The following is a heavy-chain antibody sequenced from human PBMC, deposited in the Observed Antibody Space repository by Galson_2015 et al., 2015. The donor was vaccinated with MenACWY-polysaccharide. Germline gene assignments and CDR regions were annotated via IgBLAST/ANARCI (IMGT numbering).Heavy chain of an antibody. Sequence: SLRLSCAASGFTFSTYAMHWVRRAPGKELDWVAVISYDGREKKYADSVKGRFTISRDNSKNTLYLEMNTLRSEDTAVYFCARDYKADYWGQGTLVTVSS. D-gene: IGHD1-14*01. CDR2: ISYDGREK. V-gene: IGHV3-30*04. CDR3: ARDYKADY. CDR1: GFTFSTYA. J-gene: IGHJ4*02.